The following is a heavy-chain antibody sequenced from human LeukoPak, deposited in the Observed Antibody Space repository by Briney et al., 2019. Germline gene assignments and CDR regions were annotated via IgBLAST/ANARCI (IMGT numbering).Heavy chain of an antibody. CDR1: GGSISSGGNY. Sequence: SQTLSLTCTVSGGSISSGGNYWSWIRQHPGKGLEWIGYIYYSGSTYYNPSLKSRVTMSVDTSKNQFSLKLSSVTAADTAVYYRARGRIAAAGSNWFDPWGQGTLVTVSS. CDR3: ARGRIAAAGSNWFDP. J-gene: IGHJ5*02. D-gene: IGHD6-13*01. V-gene: IGHV4-31*03. CDR2: IYYSGST.